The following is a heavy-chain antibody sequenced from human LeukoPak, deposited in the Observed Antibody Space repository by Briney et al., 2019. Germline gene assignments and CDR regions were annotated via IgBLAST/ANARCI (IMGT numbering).Heavy chain of an antibody. CDR2: IIPIFGTA. CDR1: GGTFSSYA. CDR3: VIRGDYYDSSGNWFDP. D-gene: IGHD3-22*01. Sequence: GASVKVSCKAPGGTFSSYAISWVRQAPGQGLEWMGGIIPIFGTANYAQKFQGRVTITTDESTSTAYMELSSLRSEDTAVYYCVIRGDYYDSSGNWFDPWGQGTLVTVSS. J-gene: IGHJ5*02. V-gene: IGHV1-69*05.